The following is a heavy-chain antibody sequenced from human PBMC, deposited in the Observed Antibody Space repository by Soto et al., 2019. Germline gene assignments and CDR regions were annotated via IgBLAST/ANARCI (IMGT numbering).Heavy chain of an antibody. Sequence: SETLSLTCTVSGGSISTYYWAWIRQSPGKGLEWIGTIFYSGGTFYTPSLKSRVTMSVDTSNNQFSLKLSSVTAADTAVYYCAREVHYYDSSGYTLPNWFDPWGQGTLVTVSS. CDR1: GGSISTYY. V-gene: IGHV4-39*02. D-gene: IGHD3-22*01. J-gene: IGHJ5*02. CDR3: AREVHYYDSSGYTLPNWFDP. CDR2: IFYSGGT.